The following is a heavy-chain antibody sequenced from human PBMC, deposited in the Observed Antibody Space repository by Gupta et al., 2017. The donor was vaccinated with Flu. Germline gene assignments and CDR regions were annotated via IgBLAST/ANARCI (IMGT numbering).Heavy chain of an antibody. J-gene: IGHJ4*02. CDR1: GLNFGVYD. Sequence: QVQLVESGGGVVQPGRSRRLSWVVSGLNFGVYDMHWVRQTPVKGLEWVAIISYDGSKTNYADSVKGRCTITRDNSKSTLFLQMNSLRAEDTAVYYCATFRAVGLDYWGQGTLVTVSS. CDR3: ATFRAVGLDY. V-gene: IGHV3-30*03. CDR2: ISYDGSKT. D-gene: IGHD6-13*01.